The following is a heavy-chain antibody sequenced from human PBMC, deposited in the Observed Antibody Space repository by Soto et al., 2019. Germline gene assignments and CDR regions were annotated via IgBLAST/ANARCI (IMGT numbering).Heavy chain of an antibody. CDR2: ISSSGSTI. Sequence: GGSLRLSCAASGFTFSDYYMSWIRQAPGKGLEWVSYISSSGSTIYYADSVKGRFTISRDNAKNSMYLQMNSLRAEDTAVYYCARDPGYDSWSGLEGGPSFDYWGQGTLVTVSS. CDR3: ARDPGYDSWSGLEGGPSFDY. V-gene: IGHV3-11*04. J-gene: IGHJ4*02. CDR1: GFTFSDYY. D-gene: IGHD3-3*01.